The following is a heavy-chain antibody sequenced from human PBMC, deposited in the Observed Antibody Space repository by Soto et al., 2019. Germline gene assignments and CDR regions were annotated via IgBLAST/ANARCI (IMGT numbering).Heavy chain of an antibody. CDR1: GFSLSTHGVG. D-gene: IGHD2-21*01. CDR2: FFWDDDT. CDR3: ARSRATWVNAFDS. Sequence: QITLTQSGPTLVKPTQTLTLTCTFSGFSLSTHGVGVGWIRQPPGKALEGLAIFFWDDDTRYSLSLKNRRPITKDPSRRQVVLTRTNMDPAVTDTYHCARSRATWVNAFDSWGQGTMVTVSS. V-gene: IGHV2-5*02. J-gene: IGHJ3*02.